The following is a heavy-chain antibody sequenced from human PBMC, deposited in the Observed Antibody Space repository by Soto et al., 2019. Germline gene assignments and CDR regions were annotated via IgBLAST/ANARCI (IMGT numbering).Heavy chain of an antibody. CDR1: GDSVSSNSAG. Sequence: PSQTLSLTCAIPGDSVSSNSAGWSWVRQSPSRGLEWLGRTYYRSKWYYEYAVSVRGRITINPDTSKNQYSLQLNSGTPEDTAVYFCARGEQYSGRIFDYWGQGTLGTVPQ. CDR3: ARGEQYSGRIFDY. CDR2: TYYRSKWYY. J-gene: IGHJ4*01. V-gene: IGHV6-1*01. D-gene: IGHD1-26*01.